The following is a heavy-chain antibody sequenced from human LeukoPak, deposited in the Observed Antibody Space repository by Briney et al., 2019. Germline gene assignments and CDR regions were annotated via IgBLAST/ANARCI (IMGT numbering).Heavy chain of an antibody. CDR3: ARDLSGVAGYTYGRGIDY. Sequence: GGSLRLSCAAYGFTFDDFAMHWVRQAPGKGLEWVSGISWSSETIGYANSVKGRFTISRDNAKTSLYLQMNSLRAEDTAVYYCARDLSGVAGYTYGRGIDYWGQGTLVTVSS. D-gene: IGHD5-18*01. J-gene: IGHJ4*02. CDR2: ISWSSETI. CDR1: GFTFDDFA. V-gene: IGHV3-9*01.